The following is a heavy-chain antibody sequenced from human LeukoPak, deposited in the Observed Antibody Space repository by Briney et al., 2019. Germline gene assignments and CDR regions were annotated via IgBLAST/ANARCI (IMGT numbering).Heavy chain of an antibody. Sequence: PSETLSLTCTVSGGSISRYYWGWIRQPPGKGLEWIGYIYYSGSTNYNPSLKSRVTISVDTSKNQFSLKLSSVTAADTAVYYCARAKRTATWIQLWTFDYWGQGTLVTVSS. CDR1: GGSISRYY. V-gene: IGHV4-59*01. CDR3: ARAKRTATWIQLWTFDY. J-gene: IGHJ4*02. D-gene: IGHD5-18*01. CDR2: IYYSGST.